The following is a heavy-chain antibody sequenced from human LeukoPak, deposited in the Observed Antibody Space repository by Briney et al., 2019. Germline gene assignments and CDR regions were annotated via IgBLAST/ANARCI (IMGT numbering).Heavy chain of an antibody. CDR1: GGSISSGGYY. V-gene: IGHV4-30-4*08. J-gene: IGHJ4*02. D-gene: IGHD6-19*01. CDR3: ARARSSGWYYFDY. CDR2: IYYSGST. Sequence: SQTLSLTCTVSGGSISSGGYYWSWIRQHPGKGLEWIGYIYYSGSTDYNPSLRSRVTISVDTSKNQFSLKLSSVTAADTAVYYCARARSSGWYYFDYWGQGTLVTVSS.